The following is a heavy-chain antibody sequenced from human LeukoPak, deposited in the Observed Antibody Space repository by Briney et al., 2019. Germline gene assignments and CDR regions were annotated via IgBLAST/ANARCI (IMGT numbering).Heavy chain of an antibody. CDR3: ARAPFERRANPGI. CDR1: GFTFSSYA. J-gene: IGHJ4*02. Sequence: GGSLRLSCAASGFTFSSYAMHWVRQAPGKGLEWVAVISYDGSNKYYADSVKGRFTISRDNSKNTLYLQMNSLRAEDTAVYYCARAPFERRANPGIWGQGTLVTVSS. V-gene: IGHV3-30-3*01. D-gene: IGHD1-1*01. CDR2: ISYDGSNK.